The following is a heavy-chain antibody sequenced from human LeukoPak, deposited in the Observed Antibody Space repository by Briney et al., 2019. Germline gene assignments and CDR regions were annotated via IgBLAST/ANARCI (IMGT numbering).Heavy chain of an antibody. V-gene: IGHV4-59*01. CDR1: GGSISSYH. CDR2: IYYSGST. J-gene: IGHJ5*02. Sequence: SETLSLTCTVSGGSISSYHWSWIRQPPGKGLEWIGYIYYSGSTNYNPSLKSRVTISVDTSKNQFSLKLSSVTAADTAVYYCARGQSYSGSYVNWFDPWGQGTLVTVSS. D-gene: IGHD1-26*01. CDR3: ARGQSYSGSYVNWFDP.